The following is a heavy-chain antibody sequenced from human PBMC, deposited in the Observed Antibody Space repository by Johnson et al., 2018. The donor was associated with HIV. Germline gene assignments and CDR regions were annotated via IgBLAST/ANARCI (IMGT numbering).Heavy chain of an antibody. D-gene: IGHD3-22*01. CDR2: IRYDGSNK. CDR1: GFTFSSYG. J-gene: IGHJ3*02. CDR3: AKGHSSGYPKDAFDI. V-gene: IGHV3-30*02. Sequence: QVQLVESGGGVVQPGGSLRLSCAASGFTFSSYGMHWVRQAPGKGLEWVAFIRYDGSNKYYVDSVKGRLTISRDNSKNTLYLQMNSLRTEDTAMYYCAKGHSSGYPKDAFDIWGRGTIVTVSS.